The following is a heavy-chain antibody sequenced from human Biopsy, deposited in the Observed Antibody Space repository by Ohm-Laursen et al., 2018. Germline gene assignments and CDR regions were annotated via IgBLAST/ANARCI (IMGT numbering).Heavy chain of an antibody. D-gene: IGHD3-22*01. Sequence: SDTLSLTCTVSGDSISSYYWSWIRQPPGKGLEWIGYVYYTGSTDYNPSLQSRVTISVDTSKNHFSLRLRSVTPADTAIYYCARDRGYYSDRTVPGYFDLWGRGTLVTVSS. CDR1: GDSISSYY. CDR2: VYYTGST. V-gene: IGHV4-59*01. CDR3: ARDRGYYSDRTVPGYFDL. J-gene: IGHJ2*01.